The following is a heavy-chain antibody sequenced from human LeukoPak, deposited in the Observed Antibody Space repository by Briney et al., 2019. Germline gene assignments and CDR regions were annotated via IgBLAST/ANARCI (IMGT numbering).Heavy chain of an antibody. J-gene: IGHJ6*02. CDR1: GFTVSSNY. CDR2: IYSGGST. Sequence: GGSLRLSCEASGFTVSSNYMSWVRQAPGKGLEWVSVIYSGGSTYYADSVKGRFTISRDNSKNTLYLQMNSLRAEDTAVYYCARDLRAYRGGDCYYYYGMDVWGQGTTVTVSS. CDR3: ARDLRAYRGGDCYYYYGMDV. D-gene: IGHD2-21*02. V-gene: IGHV3-53*01.